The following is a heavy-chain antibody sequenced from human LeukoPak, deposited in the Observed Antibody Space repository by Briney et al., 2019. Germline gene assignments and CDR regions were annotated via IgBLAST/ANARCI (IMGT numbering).Heavy chain of an antibody. V-gene: IGHV4-34*01. CDR3: ARVYYYYYMDV. CDR1: GGSFSGYY. CDR2: INHSGST. J-gene: IGHJ6*03. Sequence: SETLSLTCAVYGGSFSGYYWSWIRQPPGKWLEWIGEINHSGSTNYNPSLKSRVTISVDTSKNQFSLKLSSVTAADTAVYYCARVYYYYYMDVWGKGTTVTVSS.